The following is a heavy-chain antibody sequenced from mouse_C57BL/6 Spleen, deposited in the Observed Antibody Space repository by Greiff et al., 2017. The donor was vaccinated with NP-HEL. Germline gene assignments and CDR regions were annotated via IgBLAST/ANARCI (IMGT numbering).Heavy chain of an antibody. Sequence: EVMLVESGGGLVKPGGSLKLSCAASGFTFSSYAMSWVRQTPEKRLEWVATISDGGSYTYYPDNVKGRFTISRDNAKNNLYLQMSHLKSEDTSMYYCARVSYGDDGGFAYWGQGTLVTVSA. D-gene: IGHD2-2*01. V-gene: IGHV5-4*03. CDR3: ARVSYGDDGGFAY. CDR2: ISDGGSYT. CDR1: GFTFSSYA. J-gene: IGHJ3*01.